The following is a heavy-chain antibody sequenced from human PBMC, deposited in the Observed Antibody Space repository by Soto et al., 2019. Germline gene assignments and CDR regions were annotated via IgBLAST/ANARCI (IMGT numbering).Heavy chain of an antibody. CDR2: IIPVAAISGIA. CDR1: GGIFSSYG. V-gene: IGHV1-69*17. J-gene: IGHJ6*02. CDR3: AGGVDEYYYYGMDV. Sequence: QVQLVQSGAEVKKPGSSVKVSCKASGGIFSSYGISWVRQAPGQGLEWMGGIIPVAAISGIANVAQRFQGRVTITADISTRTAYMALSSLTSEDTAVYYCAGGVDEYYYYGMDVWGQGTTVTVSS. D-gene: IGHD3-3*01.